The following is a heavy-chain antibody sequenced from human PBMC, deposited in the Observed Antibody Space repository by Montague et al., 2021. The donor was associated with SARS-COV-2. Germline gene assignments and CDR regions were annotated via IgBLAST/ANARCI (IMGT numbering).Heavy chain of an antibody. CDR3: ARPQQQLAFDY. V-gene: IGHV4-39*01. D-gene: IGHD6-13*01. Sequence: SETLPLTCTVSGGSLSSSSYYWGWIRQPPGKGLEWVGSFFYSGSTYYNPSLKSRVTISVDTSKNQFSLKLSSVTAADTAVYYCARPQQQLAFDYWGQGTLVTVSS. CDR2: FFYSGST. CDR1: GGSLSSSSYY. J-gene: IGHJ4*02.